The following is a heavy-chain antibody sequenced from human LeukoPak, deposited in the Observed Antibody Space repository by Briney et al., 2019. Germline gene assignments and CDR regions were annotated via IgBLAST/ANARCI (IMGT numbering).Heavy chain of an antibody. V-gene: IGHV3-23*01. Sequence: GGSLRLSCAASGFTFSSYAMSWVRQASGKGLEWVSAISGSGGSTYYADSVKGRFTISRDNSKNTLYLQMNSLRAEDTAVYYCAKTPLWFDSSGHDYWGQGTLVTVSS. CDR1: GFTFSSYA. J-gene: IGHJ4*02. D-gene: IGHD3-22*01. CDR3: AKTPLWFDSSGHDY. CDR2: ISGSGGST.